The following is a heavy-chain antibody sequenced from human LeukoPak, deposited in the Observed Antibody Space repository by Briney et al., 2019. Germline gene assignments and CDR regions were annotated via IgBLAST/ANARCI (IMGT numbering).Heavy chain of an antibody. V-gene: IGHV4-30-4*08. Sequence: SETLSLTCTVSGGSISSSSYYWGWIRQPPGKGLEWIGYIYYSGSTYYNPSLRSRVTISVDTSKNQFSLKLSSVTAADTAVYYCASAESDYGDYTSWGQGTLVTVSS. CDR2: IYYSGST. CDR3: ASAESDYGDYTS. J-gene: IGHJ5*02. CDR1: GGSISSSSYY. D-gene: IGHD4-17*01.